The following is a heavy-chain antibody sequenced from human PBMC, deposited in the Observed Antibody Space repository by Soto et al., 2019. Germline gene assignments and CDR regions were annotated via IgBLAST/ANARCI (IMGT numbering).Heavy chain of an antibody. V-gene: IGHV1-18*01. CDR2: ISAYNTHT. Sequence: QVQLVQSGAEVKKPGASVKVSCKTSGYTFTSYHISWVRQAPGQGLEWMGWISAYNTHTNNAQKFQGRVTMTTDTLTSTAYMELRSLRSDDTAVYYCARDTPPTDYWGQGTLVTVSS. CDR1: GYTFTSYH. J-gene: IGHJ4*02. CDR3: ARDTPPTDY.